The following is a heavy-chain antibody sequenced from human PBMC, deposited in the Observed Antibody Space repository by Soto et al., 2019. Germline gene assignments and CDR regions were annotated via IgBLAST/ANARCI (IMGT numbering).Heavy chain of an antibody. J-gene: IGHJ4*02. CDR1: GFTFSSYA. D-gene: IGHD6-13*01. CDR3: AKYLWGSSWPY. V-gene: IGHV3-23*01. CDR2: ISGSGGST. Sequence: GGSLRLSCAASGFTFSSYAMSWVRQAPGKGLEWVSAISGSGGSTYYADSVKGRFTISRDNSKNTLYLQMSSLRAEDTAVYYCAKYLWGSSWPYWGQGTLVTVSS.